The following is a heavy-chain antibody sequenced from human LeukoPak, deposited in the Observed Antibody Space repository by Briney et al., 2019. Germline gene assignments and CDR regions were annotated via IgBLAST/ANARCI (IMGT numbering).Heavy chain of an antibody. D-gene: IGHD3-10*01. Sequence: GGSLRLSCAASGFTFSSYGMHWVRQVPGKGLEWVAVISYDGSNTCYGDSVKGRFAISRDNSKNTVYLQMNSLRAEDTAVYYCAKENYFGSGSYPDYWGQGALVTVSS. CDR2: ISYDGSNT. CDR1: GFTFSSYG. V-gene: IGHV3-30*18. J-gene: IGHJ4*02. CDR3: AKENYFGSGSYPDY.